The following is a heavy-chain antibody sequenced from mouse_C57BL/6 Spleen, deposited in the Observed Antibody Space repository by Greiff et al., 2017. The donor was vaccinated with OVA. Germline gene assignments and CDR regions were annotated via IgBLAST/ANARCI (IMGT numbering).Heavy chain of an antibody. J-gene: IGHJ2*02. CDR1: GYTFTSYW. CDR2: IPPNSGST. D-gene: IGHD1-1*01. V-gene: IGHV1-64*01. Sequence: QVQLQQPGAELVKPGASVKLSCKASGYTFTSYWMHWVKQRPGQGLEWIGMIPPNSGSTNYNEKFKSKATLTVDKSSSTAYMQLSRLPSTDTAVSSCSRSSYCCSSFSSCGPGTSLPVSS. CDR3: SRSSYCCSSFSS.